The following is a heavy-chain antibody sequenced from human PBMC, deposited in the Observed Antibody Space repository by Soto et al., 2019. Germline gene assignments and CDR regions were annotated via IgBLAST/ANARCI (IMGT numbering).Heavy chain of an antibody. D-gene: IGHD3-3*01. CDR2: TSYDGTIK. J-gene: IGHJ3*02. Sequence: PGKGLEWVAVTSYDGTIKYYADSVKGRFTISRDNSKNTLYLQMNSLRAEDTAVYFCARESRFTSWQHYFDIWG. CDR3: ARESRFTSWQHYFDI. V-gene: IGHV3-30*03.